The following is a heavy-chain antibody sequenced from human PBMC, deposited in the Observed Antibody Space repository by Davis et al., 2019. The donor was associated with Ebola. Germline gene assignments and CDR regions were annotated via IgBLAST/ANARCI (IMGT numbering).Heavy chain of an antibody. V-gene: IGHV3-23*01. CDR1: GFIFTNYA. J-gene: IGHJ5*02. CDR2: ISNSGRST. CDR3: ARGSVAAVGSDT. Sequence: GESLKISCAASGFIFTNYAMSWVRQVPGKGPEWVSGISNSGRSTYYADSVKGRFTISRDNAKNSLYLQMDSLRVEDSAVYYCARGSVAAVGSDTWGQGTLVTVSS. D-gene: IGHD6-13*01.